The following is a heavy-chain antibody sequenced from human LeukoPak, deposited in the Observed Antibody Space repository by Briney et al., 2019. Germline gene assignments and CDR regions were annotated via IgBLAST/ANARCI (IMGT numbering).Heavy chain of an antibody. CDR1: GFTFSDYG. J-gene: IGHJ5*02. Sequence: GGSLRLSCVASGFTFSDYGMHWVRQAPGKRLQWVANIKQDGSEKYYVDSVKGRFTISRDNAKNSLYLQMNSLRAENTAVYYCARAPHAGWFDPWGQGTLVTVSS. V-gene: IGHV3-7*01. CDR2: IKQDGSEK. CDR3: ARAPHAGWFDP.